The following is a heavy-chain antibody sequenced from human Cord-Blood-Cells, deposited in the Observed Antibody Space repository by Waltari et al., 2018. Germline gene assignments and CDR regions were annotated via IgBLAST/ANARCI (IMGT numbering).Heavy chain of an antibody. CDR2: IYYSGST. D-gene: IGHD6-19*01. Sequence: QLQLQESGPGLVKPSETLSLTCTVSGGSISSSSYYWGWIRQPPGKGLEWIGSIYYSGSTYYNPSLKSRVTISVDTSKNQFSLKLSSVTAADTAVYYCDTIAVAYWYFDLWGRGTLVTVSS. CDR1: GGSISSSSYY. CDR3: DTIAVAYWYFDL. J-gene: IGHJ2*01. V-gene: IGHV4-39*01.